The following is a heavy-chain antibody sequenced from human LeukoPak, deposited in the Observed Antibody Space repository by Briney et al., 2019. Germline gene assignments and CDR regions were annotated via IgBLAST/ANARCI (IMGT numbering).Heavy chain of an antibody. V-gene: IGHV1-18*04. D-gene: IGHD3-22*01. CDR3: ARDYYYDSSGYWFSNWFDP. CDR1: GYTFTSYY. CDR2: ISAYNGNT. Sequence: GASVTVSCKASGYTFTSYYMHWVRQAPGQGLEWMGWISAYNGNTNYAQKLQGRVTMTTDTSTSTAYMELRSLRSDDTAVYYCARDYYYDSSGYWFSNWFDPWGQGTLVTVSS. J-gene: IGHJ5*02.